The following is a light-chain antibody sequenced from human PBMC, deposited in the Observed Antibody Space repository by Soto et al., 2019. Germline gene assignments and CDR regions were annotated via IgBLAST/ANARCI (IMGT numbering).Light chain of an antibody. CDR3: QQYGSSPRT. V-gene: IGKV3-20*01. Sequence: EIVLTQSPGTLSLSPGERATLSWSASQSVSNNYLAWYQQKPGQAPRLLIYGASSRATGIPDRFSGSGSGTDFTLSISRLEPEDFAVYYCQQYGSSPRTFGQGTKVDNK. J-gene: IGKJ1*01. CDR1: QSVSNNY. CDR2: GAS.